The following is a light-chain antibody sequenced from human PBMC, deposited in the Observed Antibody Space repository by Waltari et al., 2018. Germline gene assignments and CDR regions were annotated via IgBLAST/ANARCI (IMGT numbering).Light chain of an antibody. CDR1: QSISSY. J-gene: IGKJ3*01. V-gene: IGKV1-39*01. Sequence: DIQMTQSPSSLSASVGDRVTITCRASQSISSYLNWYQQKPGKAPKLLIYAASRLQSGAPSRFSGSGSGTDFTLTISSLQPEDFATYYCQQSYSTRVTFCPGTKVDIK. CDR2: AAS. CDR3: QQSYSTRVT.